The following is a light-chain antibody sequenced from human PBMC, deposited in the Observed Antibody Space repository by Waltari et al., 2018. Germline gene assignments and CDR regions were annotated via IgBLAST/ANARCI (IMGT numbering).Light chain of an antibody. CDR1: QSVLYSSNNKNY. J-gene: IGKJ2*02. CDR3: QQYYSIPCT. CDR2: WAS. V-gene: IGKV4-1*01. Sequence: DIVMTQSPDSLAVYLGERATINCKYSQSVLYSSNNKNYLAWYRQKPGQPPKLLISWASTRESGVPDRFIGSESGTDFTLTISSLQAEDVSVYYCQQYYSIPCTFGQGTKLEI.